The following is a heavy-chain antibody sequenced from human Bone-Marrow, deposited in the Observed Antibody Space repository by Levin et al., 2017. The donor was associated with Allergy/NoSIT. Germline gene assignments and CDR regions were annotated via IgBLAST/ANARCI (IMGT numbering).Heavy chain of an antibody. V-gene: IGHV4-31*03. CDR1: GGSISSGGYY. D-gene: IGHD2-15*01. CDR2: IYYSGST. J-gene: IGHJ6*02. CDR3: ARNDLLVAAYMDV. Sequence: SQTLSLTCTVSGGSISSGGYYWSWIRQHPGKGLEWIGYIYYSGSTYYNPSLKSRVTISVDTSKNQFSLKLSSVTAADTAVYYCARNDLLVAAYMDVWGQGTTVTVSS.